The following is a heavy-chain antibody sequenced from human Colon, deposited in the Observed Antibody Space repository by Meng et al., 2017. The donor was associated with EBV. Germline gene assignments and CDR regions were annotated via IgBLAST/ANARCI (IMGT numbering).Heavy chain of an antibody. CDR2: IIHGGSP. CDR3: ARRPTGIDY. D-gene: IGHD2-8*02. J-gene: IGHJ4*02. V-gene: IGHV4-34*12. Sequence: AQPQQWGGGLLKPAETLSLTCACNGGSLSGAYWNWIRQPPGKGLEWIGEIIHGGSPSYNPSLKSRVTISIDTSKNQLSLMLSSVTAADTAGYYCARRPTGIDYWGQGTLVTVSS. CDR1: GGSLSGAY.